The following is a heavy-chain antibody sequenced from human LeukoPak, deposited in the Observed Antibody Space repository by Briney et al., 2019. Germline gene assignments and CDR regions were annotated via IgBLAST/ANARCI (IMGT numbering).Heavy chain of an antibody. J-gene: IGHJ4*02. Sequence: GRSLRLSCAASGFTFDDYAMHWVRQAPGKGLEWVSGISWNSGSIGYADSVKGRFTISRDNAKNSLYLQMNSLRAEDTAVYYCARDWSRAGWEPFDYWGQGTLVTVSS. CDR3: ARDWSRAGWEPFDY. CDR2: ISWNSGSI. CDR1: GFTFDDYA. V-gene: IGHV3-9*01. D-gene: IGHD1-26*01.